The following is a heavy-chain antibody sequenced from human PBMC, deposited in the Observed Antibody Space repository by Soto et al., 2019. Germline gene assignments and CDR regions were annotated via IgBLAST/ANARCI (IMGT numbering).Heavy chain of an antibody. CDR3: ASKILQDYDFWSGPDTSIYFDY. CDR1: GGSLRSSNW. D-gene: IGHD3-3*01. J-gene: IGHJ4*02. CDR2: IYHSGST. V-gene: IGHV4-4*02. Sequence: SETLSLTCAVSGGSLRSSNWWRWVRQPPGKGLEWIGEIYHSGSTNYNPSLKSRVTISVDKSKNQFSLKLSSVTAADTAVYYCASKILQDYDFWSGPDTSIYFDYWVQGTLVT.